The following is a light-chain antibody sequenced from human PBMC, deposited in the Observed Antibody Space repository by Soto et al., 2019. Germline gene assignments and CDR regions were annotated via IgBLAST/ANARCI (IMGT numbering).Light chain of an antibody. V-gene: IGKV3-20*01. J-gene: IGKJ2*01. CDR2: GAS. Sequence: EIVLTQSPGTLSLSPGERATLSCRASQSISSSYLAWYRQKPGQAPRLLIYGASSRAPAIPDRFSGGGSGTEFTLNISRLEPEDFAVYFCQHYGSSPPYTFGQGTKLEIK. CDR3: QHYGSSPPYT. CDR1: QSISSSY.